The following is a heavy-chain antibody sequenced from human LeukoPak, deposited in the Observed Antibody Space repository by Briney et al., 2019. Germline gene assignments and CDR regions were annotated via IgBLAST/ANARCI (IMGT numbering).Heavy chain of an antibody. CDR3: AREYSSGWYLGY. D-gene: IGHD6-19*01. CDR1: GFTFSSYA. V-gene: IGHV3-30-3*01. Sequence: GGSLRLSCAASGFTFSSYAMHWVRQAPGKGLEWVAVISYDGSNKYYADSVKGRFTISRDNSKNTLYLQMNSLRAEDTAVYYCAREYSSGWYLGYWGQGTLVTVSS. CDR2: ISYDGSNK. J-gene: IGHJ4*02.